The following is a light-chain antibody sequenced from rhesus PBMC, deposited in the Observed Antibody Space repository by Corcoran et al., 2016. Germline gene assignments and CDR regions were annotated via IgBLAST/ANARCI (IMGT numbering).Light chain of an antibody. Sequence: DIQMTQSPSSLSASVGDTVTITCRASQGISSWLAWYQQKPGKAPKLLIYKAANLQSGVPSRFSGMGSGTDFTLTISSLQSEDFAIYYCQQYSSRPYSFGQGTKVEIK. CDR1: QGISSW. CDR3: QQYSSRPYS. CDR2: KAA. V-gene: IGKV1-22*01. J-gene: IGKJ2*01.